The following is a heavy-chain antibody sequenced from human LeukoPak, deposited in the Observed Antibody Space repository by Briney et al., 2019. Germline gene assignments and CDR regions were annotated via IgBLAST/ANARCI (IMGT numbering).Heavy chain of an antibody. Sequence: SETLSLTCTVSGDSISTYYWNWIRQPPGKGLEWIGYIYHSGSTNYNPSLKSRVTISVDTSKNQFSLKLSSVTAADTAVYYCARAFSSSSFYFNYWGQGTLVTVSS. CDR3: ARAFSSSSFYFNY. D-gene: IGHD6-6*01. J-gene: IGHJ4*02. CDR1: GDSISTYY. CDR2: IYHSGST. V-gene: IGHV4-59*01.